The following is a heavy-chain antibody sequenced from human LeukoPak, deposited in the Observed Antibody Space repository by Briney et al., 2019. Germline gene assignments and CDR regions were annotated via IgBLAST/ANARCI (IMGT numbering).Heavy chain of an antibody. V-gene: IGHV3-21*01. Sequence: PGGSLRLSCAASGFTFSSYGMNWVRQAPGKGLEWVSSISSSSSNIYYADSVKGRFTISRDNAKNSLYLQMNSLRAKDTAVYYCARGPTMKMDVWGKGTTVTVSS. J-gene: IGHJ6*04. CDR1: GFTFSSYG. CDR3: ARGPTMKMDV. D-gene: IGHD3-22*01. CDR2: ISSSSSNI.